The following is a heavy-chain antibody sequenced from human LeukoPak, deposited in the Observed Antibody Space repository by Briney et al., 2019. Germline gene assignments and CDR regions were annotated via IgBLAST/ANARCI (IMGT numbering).Heavy chain of an antibody. V-gene: IGHV1-8*01. CDR2: MNPNTGRT. Sequence: ASVTVSCKGSRYTFSSYDINWVGEAAGQGVEGMGWMNPNTGRTSFAQKFHATLTMTRDTSISTAYMELSSLSSEDTAVYYCARLSQTPDYYSSGGYYYLGYWGQGTPVTVSS. J-gene: IGHJ4*02. CDR3: ARLSQTPDYYSSGGYYYLGY. D-gene: IGHD3-22*01. CDR1: RYTFSSYD.